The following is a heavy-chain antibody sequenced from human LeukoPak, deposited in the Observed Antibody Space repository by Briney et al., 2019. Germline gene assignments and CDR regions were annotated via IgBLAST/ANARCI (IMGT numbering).Heavy chain of an antibody. CDR2: IYYSGST. CDR1: GGSISSYY. D-gene: IGHD5-18*01. CDR3: ARDQWDTAIYGMDV. Sequence: PSETLSLTCTVSGGSISSYYWSWIRQPPGKGLEWIGYIYYSGSTNYNPSLKSRVTISVDTSKNQLSLRLSSVTTADTALYYCARDQWDTAIYGMDVWGPGTTVTVSS. V-gene: IGHV4-59*01. J-gene: IGHJ6*02.